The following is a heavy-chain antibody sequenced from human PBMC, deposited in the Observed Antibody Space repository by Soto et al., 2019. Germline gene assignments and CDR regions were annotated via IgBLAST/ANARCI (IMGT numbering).Heavy chain of an antibody. V-gene: IGHV1-8*01. J-gene: IGHJ2*01. CDR3: ARVRRDGDISWYFDL. CDR2: MNPNSGNT. Sequence: ASVKVSCKASGYTFTSYDINWVRQATGQGLERMGWMNPNSGNTGYAQKFQGRVTMTRNTSLSTAYMELSSLRSEDTAVYYCARVRRDGDISWYFDLWGRGTLVTVSS. D-gene: IGHD4-17*01. CDR1: GYTFTSYD.